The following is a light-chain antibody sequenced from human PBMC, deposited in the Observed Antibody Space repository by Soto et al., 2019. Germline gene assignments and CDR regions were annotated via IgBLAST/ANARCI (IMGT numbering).Light chain of an antibody. V-gene: IGLV2-14*02. Sequence: QSALTQPASVSGSPGQSITISCSGTSSNIGGYNVVSWYQQHPGKAPKVIVYEGIKRPSGVSDRFSGSTSGSTASLTISGLQAEDEADYYCSSYTSSSTPVVFGGGTQLTVL. CDR3: SSYTSSSTPVV. J-gene: IGLJ2*01. CDR2: EGI. CDR1: SSNIGGYNV.